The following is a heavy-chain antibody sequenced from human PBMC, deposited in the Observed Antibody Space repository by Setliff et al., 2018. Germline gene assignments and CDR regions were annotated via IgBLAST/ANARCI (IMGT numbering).Heavy chain of an antibody. Sequence: ASVKVSCKASGDPFNAYGVSWMRQAPGQGLEWVGWISGYNGNTDYAQNLQGRVTMTIDTSTSTAYMELRSLTSDDTAIYYCARDTYNPNWYGDRSFEYWGQGTLVTVSS. V-gene: IGHV1-18*04. D-gene: IGHD1-1*01. CDR1: GDPFNAYG. J-gene: IGHJ4*02. CDR2: ISGYNGNT. CDR3: ARDTYNPNWYGDRSFEY.